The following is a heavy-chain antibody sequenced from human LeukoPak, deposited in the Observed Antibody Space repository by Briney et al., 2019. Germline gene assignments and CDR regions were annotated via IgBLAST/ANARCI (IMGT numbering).Heavy chain of an antibody. V-gene: IGHV4-59*01. CDR1: GGSISSYY. CDR3: ARGYFTVVTSYWYFDL. J-gene: IGHJ2*01. Sequence: SETLSLTCTVSGGSISSYYWSWIRQPPGKGLEWIGYIYYSGSTNYNPSLKSRVTISVDTSKNQFPLKLSSVTAADTAVYYCARGYFTVVTSYWYFDLWGRGTLVTVSS. D-gene: IGHD4-23*01. CDR2: IYYSGST.